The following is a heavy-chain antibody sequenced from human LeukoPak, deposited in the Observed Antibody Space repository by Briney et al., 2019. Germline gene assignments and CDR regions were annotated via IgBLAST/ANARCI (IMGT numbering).Heavy chain of an antibody. Sequence: PGGSLRLSCAASGFTFSSYWMSWVRQAPGKGLEWVANIKQDGSETYYVDSVKGRFTISRDNAKSSLYLQMNSLRTEDTAVYYCGRIAINANNGMDVWGQGTTVTVSS. CDR3: GRIAINANNGMDV. D-gene: IGHD1/OR15-1a*01. CDR2: IKQDGSET. J-gene: IGHJ6*02. V-gene: IGHV3-7*03. CDR1: GFTFSSYW.